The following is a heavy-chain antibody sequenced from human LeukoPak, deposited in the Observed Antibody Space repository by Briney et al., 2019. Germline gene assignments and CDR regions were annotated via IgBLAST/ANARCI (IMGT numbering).Heavy chain of an antibody. J-gene: IGHJ3*02. CDR1: GGTFSSYA. CDR2: IIPLFGTA. D-gene: IGHD5-24*01. V-gene: IGHV1-69*13. Sequence: SVKVSCKASGGTFSSYAISWVRQAPGQGLEWMGGIIPLFGTADYIQKFQGRVTITADESTNTAYMELSSLRSEDTAVYYCARARVQDGDAFDIWGQGTMVTVSS. CDR3: ARARVQDGDAFDI.